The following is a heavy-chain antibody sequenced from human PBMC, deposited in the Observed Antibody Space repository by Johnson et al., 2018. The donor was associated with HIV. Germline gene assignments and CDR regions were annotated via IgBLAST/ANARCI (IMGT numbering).Heavy chain of an antibody. Sequence: QGQLVESGGGLVKPGGSLRLSCAASEFILSDYYMSWVRQAPEKGLEWISYISGSGSTIYYADSVKGRFTIYRDTAKNSLYLQMNSLRDVDKAVYYCARDGRGLDAFDIWGQGTMVTVSS. J-gene: IGHJ3*02. CDR2: ISGSGSTI. CDR1: EFILSDYY. CDR3: ARDGRGLDAFDI. D-gene: IGHD3/OR15-3a*01. V-gene: IGHV3-11*04.